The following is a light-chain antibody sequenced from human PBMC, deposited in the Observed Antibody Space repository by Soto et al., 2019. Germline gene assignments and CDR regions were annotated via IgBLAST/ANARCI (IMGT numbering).Light chain of an antibody. J-gene: IGKJ1*01. V-gene: IGKV3-20*01. CDR2: GAS. CDR1: QSVSSY. CDR3: QQYGSSSWT. Sequence: LTQSPATLSLSPGERATLSCRASQSVSSYLAWYQQKPGQAPRLLIYGASSRATGIPDRFSGSGSGTDFTLTISRLEPEDFAVYYCQQYGSSSWTFGQGTKVDIK.